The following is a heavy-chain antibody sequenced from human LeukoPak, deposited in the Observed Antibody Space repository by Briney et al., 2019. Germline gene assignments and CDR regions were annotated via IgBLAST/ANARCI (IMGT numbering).Heavy chain of an antibody. CDR3: ARDEIGAGYGGNSDY. V-gene: IGHV3-30*03. CDR2: ISYDGSNY. Sequence: PGRSLRLSCAASGFTFSSYGMHWVRQAPGKGLEWVAAISYDGSNYYYADSVKGRFTISRDNSENTLYLQMNSLRAEDTAVYYCARDEIGAGYGGNSDYWGQGTLVTVSS. J-gene: IGHJ4*02. CDR1: GFTFSSYG. D-gene: IGHD4-23*01.